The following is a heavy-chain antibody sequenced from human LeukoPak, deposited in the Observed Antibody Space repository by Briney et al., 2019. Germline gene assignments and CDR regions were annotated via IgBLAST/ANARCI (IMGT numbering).Heavy chain of an antibody. CDR2: IYYSGST. CDR1: GGSISSYY. CDR3: AFGYGCEPANYYMDV. J-gene: IGHJ6*03. D-gene: IGHD3-10*01. Sequence: SETLSLTCTVSGGSISSYYWSWIRQPPGKGLEWIGYIYYSGSTNYNPSLKSRVTISVDTSKNQFSLKLSSVTAADTAVYYCAFGYGCEPANYYMDVWGKGTTVTVSS. V-gene: IGHV4-59*01.